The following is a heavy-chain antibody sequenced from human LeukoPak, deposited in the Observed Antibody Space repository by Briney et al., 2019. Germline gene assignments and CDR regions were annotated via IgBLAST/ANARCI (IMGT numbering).Heavy chain of an antibody. CDR3: ARASPNTRSFDY. Sequence: PGGSLRLSCAASGFTFSSINWVRQAPGKGLEWVSYISSGSSTIYYADSVKGRFTISRDNAKNSLYLQMNSLGDEDTAVYYCARASPNTRSFDYWCQGTLVTVSS. CDR1: GFTFSS. J-gene: IGHJ4*02. V-gene: IGHV3-48*02. CDR2: ISSGSSTI. D-gene: IGHD2-15*01.